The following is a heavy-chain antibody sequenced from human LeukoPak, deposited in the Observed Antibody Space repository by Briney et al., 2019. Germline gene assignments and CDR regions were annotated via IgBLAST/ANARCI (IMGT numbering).Heavy chain of an antibody. CDR3: AKDRSNPTVGMWAWAPPDP. Sequence: GGSLRLSCAASGFTFSSYGMHWVRQAPGKGLEWVAVISYDGSNKYYADSVKGRFTISRDNSKNTLYLQMNSLRAEDTAVYYCAKDRSNPTVGMWAWAPPDPSGQGTLVTVSS. J-gene: IGHJ5*02. D-gene: IGHD4-23*01. CDR1: GFTFSSYG. CDR2: ISYDGSNK. V-gene: IGHV3-30*18.